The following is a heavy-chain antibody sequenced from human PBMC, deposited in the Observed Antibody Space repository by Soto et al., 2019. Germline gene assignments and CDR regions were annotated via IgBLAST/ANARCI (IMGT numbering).Heavy chain of an antibody. Sequence: QITLKESGPTLVKPTQTLTLTCTFSGFSLSTSGVGVGWIRQPPGKALEWLALIYWDDDKRYSPALKSRLTINKDTSKNQVVLTMNNMDPVDTATYYCAHSHVKTPRWIYYGMDVWGQGTTVTVSS. CDR3: AHSHVKTPRWIYYGMDV. D-gene: IGHD1-1*01. CDR2: IYWDDDK. CDR1: GFSLSTSGVG. V-gene: IGHV2-5*02. J-gene: IGHJ6*02.